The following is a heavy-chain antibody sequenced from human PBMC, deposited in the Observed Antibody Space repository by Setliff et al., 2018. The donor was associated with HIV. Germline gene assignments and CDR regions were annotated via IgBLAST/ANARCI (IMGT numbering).Heavy chain of an antibody. J-gene: IGHJ1*01. V-gene: IGHV4-34*01. CDR2: INHSEST. CDR1: GGSFSGYY. Sequence: SETLSLTCAVYGGSFSGYYWSWIRQPPGKGLEWIGEINHSESTNYNPSLKSRVTISVDTSRNQFSLRLNSVTAADTAVYFCARKQWGSSGYYEFFQQWGQGTLVTVSS. CDR3: ARKQWGSSGYYEFFQQ. D-gene: IGHD3-22*01.